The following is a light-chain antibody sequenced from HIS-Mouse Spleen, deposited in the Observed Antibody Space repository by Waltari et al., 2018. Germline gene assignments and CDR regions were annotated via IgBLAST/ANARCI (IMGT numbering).Light chain of an antibody. CDR3: QSADSSGTHVV. V-gene: IGLV3-25*03. J-gene: IGLJ2*01. Sequence: SYELTQPPSVSVSPGQTARITCSGHALPQPYSYRYQQKPGQAPVLVILKDSERPSGIPERFSGSSSGTTVTLTISGVQAEDEADYYCQSADSSGTHVVFGGGTKLTVL. CDR2: KDS. CDR1: ALPQPY.